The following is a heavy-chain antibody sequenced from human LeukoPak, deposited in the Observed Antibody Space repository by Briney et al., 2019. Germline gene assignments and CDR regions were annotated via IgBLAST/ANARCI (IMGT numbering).Heavy chain of an antibody. V-gene: IGHV4-39*07. Sequence: ASETLSLTCTVSGGSISSSSYCWGWIRQPPGKGLEWIGSIYYSGSTYYNPSLKSRVTISVDTSKNQFSLKLSSVTAADTAVYYCAIVRIPDAYDIWGQGTMVTVSS. CDR3: AIVRIPDAYDI. CDR2: IYYSGST. J-gene: IGHJ3*02. CDR1: GGSISSSSYC. D-gene: IGHD2-2*02.